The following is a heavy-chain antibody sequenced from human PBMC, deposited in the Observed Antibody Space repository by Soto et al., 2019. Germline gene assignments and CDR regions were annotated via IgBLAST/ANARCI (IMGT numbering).Heavy chain of an antibody. CDR2: ISYDGSDK. J-gene: IGHJ4*02. D-gene: IGHD2-15*01. CDR3: ARDYGSGGSCYDHGFKY. V-gene: IGHV3-30*10. Sequence: GGSLRLSCAGSGLSFSGSAMHRIRQNQGKGLEWVALISYDGSDKYYRDSVKGQFTISRDTSKNTMYLQMNSLRAEDRAVYYCARDYGSGGSCYDHGFKYRGLGTLVTVFS. CDR1: GLSFSGSA.